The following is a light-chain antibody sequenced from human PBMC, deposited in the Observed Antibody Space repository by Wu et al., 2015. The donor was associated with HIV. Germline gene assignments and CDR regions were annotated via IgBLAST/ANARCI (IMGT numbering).Light chain of an antibody. CDR2: GAS. J-gene: IGKJ4*01. CDR3: QQVNSFPLT. Sequence: EVVMTQSPATLSVSPGDRATLSCRADYDIGSNLAWYQQKPGQSPRLLIYGASTRATGIPDRFSGSGSGTDFTLTISRLEPEDFATYYCQQVNSFPLTFGGGTKVDIK. V-gene: IGKV3D-15*01. CDR1: YDIGSN.